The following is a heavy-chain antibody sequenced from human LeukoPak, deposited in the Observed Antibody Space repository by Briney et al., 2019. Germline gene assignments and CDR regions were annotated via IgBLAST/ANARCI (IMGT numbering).Heavy chain of an antibody. J-gene: IGHJ4*02. D-gene: IGHD6-13*01. CDR1: GFTFSSYS. CDR3: ARHRIAAAGPFDY. CDR2: ISSSSSYI. V-gene: IGHV3-21*01. Sequence: GGSLRLSCAASGFTFSSYSMNWVRQAPGKGLEWVSAISSSSSYIYYADSVKGRFTISRDNAKNSLYLQMTSLTAQDTAVYYCARHRIAAAGPFDYWGQGTLVTVSS.